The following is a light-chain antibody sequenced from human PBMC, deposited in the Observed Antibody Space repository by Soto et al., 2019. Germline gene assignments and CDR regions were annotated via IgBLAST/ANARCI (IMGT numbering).Light chain of an antibody. CDR1: RSFASSY. J-gene: IGKJ1*01. CDR2: AAS. CDR3: QHYDSVLTWT. V-gene: IGKV3-20*01. Sequence: EIVLTQSPVTLSLSPGERATLSCRASRSFASSYLGWYQQKPGQAPRLLIYAASTRATGIPDRFSGSGSGTDFTFTISSLQPEDTATYYCQHYDSVLTWTFGQGTKVEIK.